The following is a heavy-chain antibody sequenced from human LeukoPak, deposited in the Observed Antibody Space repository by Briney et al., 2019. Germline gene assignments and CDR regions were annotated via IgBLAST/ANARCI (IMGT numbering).Heavy chain of an antibody. V-gene: IGHV1-46*01. CDR1: RYTFIRYH. CDR3: ARGRGRGSLIVVVNAFDI. Sequence: GAVTDSFKSCRYTFIRYHMHGVRQAAGQGVEWVGIINPSSSSTNYAQKFKGRVTMTRDPSTSTVYMELSSLRSEDTAVYYCARGRGRGSLIVVVNAFDIWGQGTMVTISS. J-gene: IGHJ3*02. CDR2: INPSSSST. D-gene: IGHD3-22*01.